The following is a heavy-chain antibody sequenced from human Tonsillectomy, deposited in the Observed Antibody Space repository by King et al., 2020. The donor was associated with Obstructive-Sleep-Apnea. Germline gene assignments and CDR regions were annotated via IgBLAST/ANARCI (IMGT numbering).Heavy chain of an antibody. CDR3: AGAEGQKYYDILTGYNDAFDI. Sequence: VQLVESGGGVVQPGRSLRLSCAASGFTFRTYSMHWVRQAPGKGLEWVAVISYDGSNKYYGDSVKGRFTISRDNSKNTLYLQMNSLGSEDTVVYYWAGAEGQKYYDILTGYNDAFDIWGQGTMVTVSS. D-gene: IGHD3-9*01. V-gene: IGHV3-30-3*01. J-gene: IGHJ3*02. CDR1: GFTFRTYS. CDR2: ISYDGSNK.